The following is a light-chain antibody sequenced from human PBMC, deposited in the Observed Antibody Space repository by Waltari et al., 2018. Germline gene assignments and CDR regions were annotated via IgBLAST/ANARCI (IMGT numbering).Light chain of an antibody. V-gene: IGLV2-11*01. J-gene: IGLJ1*01. CDR3: SSYAGSNTFI. CDR1: SSDIGGYNY. CDR2: DVS. Sequence: QAALTQPPSVSGSPGQSVTISCTGTSSDIGGYNYVSWYQQHPGKAPKLMIYDVSKRPSGVSERFSGSKSGNTASLTISVLQTEDEADYCCSSYAGSNTFIFGAGTRLTVL.